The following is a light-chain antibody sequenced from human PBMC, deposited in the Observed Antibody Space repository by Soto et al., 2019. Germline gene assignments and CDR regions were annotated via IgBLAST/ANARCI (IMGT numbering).Light chain of an antibody. CDR2: DTA. CDR3: QHLSNGSPIT. Sequence: EIVLTQSPATLSLSPGETAALSCRASQSVSMYLAWYQQRPGQAPRLLIYDTANSATGITARFSDRGFGTDFTLIISSLEPEDCAVYYCQHLSNGSPITFGQGTRLEIK. J-gene: IGKJ5*01. V-gene: IGKV3-11*01. CDR1: QSVSMY.